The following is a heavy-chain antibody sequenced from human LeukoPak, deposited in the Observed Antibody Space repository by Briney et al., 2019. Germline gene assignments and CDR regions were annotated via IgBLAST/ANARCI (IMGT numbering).Heavy chain of an antibody. D-gene: IGHD6-19*01. CDR1: GDSVSSNSAA. J-gene: IGHJ4*02. CDR2: TYYRSKWYN. Sequence: SQTLSLTCAISGDSVSSNSAAWNWIRQSPSRGLEWLGRTYYRSKWYNDYAVSVKSRITINPDTSKNQFSLQLNSVTPEDTAVYYCARNTSGWYPQPYYFDYWGQGTLVTVSS. CDR3: ARNTSGWYPQPYYFDY. V-gene: IGHV6-1*01.